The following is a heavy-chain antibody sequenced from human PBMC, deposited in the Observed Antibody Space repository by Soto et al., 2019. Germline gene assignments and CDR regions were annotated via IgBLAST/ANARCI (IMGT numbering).Heavy chain of an antibody. J-gene: IGHJ4*02. CDR1: GFTFNTYS. CDR2: IWYDGTQK. V-gene: IGHV3-33*01. CDR3: ARAGGSTVSGLWHFDS. D-gene: IGHD4-17*01. Sequence: QVQLEESGGGVVQPGRSLRLSCEASGFTFNTYSMHWVRQHPGKGLEWLAVIWYDGTQKYFTDTVKGRFITSRDNSNKTLNVEMISLRADDMAVYYCARAGGSTVSGLWHFDSWGQGTLVTVYS.